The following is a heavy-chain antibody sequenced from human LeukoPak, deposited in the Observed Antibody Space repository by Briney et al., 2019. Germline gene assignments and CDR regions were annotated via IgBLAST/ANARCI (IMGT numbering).Heavy chain of an antibody. CDR2: ISHSRYT. J-gene: IGHJ2*01. CDR1: GGSISSCY. V-gene: IGHV4-59*08. D-gene: IGHD6-6*01. Sequence: SETLSFTCTVSGGSISSCYWSWIRQPPGKGLEWVGFISHSRYTNYNASLKSRVTMSVETSKNHFSLKVSSVTAADTAVYYCTTHGRPVGVDWYFDLWGRGTLVTVSS. CDR3: TTHGRPVGVDWYFDL.